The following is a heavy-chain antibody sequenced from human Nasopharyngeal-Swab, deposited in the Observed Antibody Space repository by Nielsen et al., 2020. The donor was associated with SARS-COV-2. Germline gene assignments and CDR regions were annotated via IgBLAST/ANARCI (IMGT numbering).Heavy chain of an antibody. CDR3: ARGHPGVYYFDS. D-gene: IGHD3-10*01. V-gene: IGHV5-51*01. CDR2: IYPDDSDT. CDR1: GYSFTSYW. J-gene: IGHJ4*02. Sequence: GESLKISYKGSGYSFTSYWIGWVRQMPGRDMEWMGIIYPDDSDTIYSPSFQGQVTISADKSINTAYLQFSSLKASDTAIYYCARGHPGVYYFDSWGQGTLVTVSS.